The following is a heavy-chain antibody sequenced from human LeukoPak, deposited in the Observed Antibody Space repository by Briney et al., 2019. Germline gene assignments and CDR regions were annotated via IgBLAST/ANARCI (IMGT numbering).Heavy chain of an antibody. D-gene: IGHD1-7*01. J-gene: IGHJ5*02. CDR3: AIGDNWNWGLDP. V-gene: IGHV1-46*03. Sequence: ASVKVSCKASGYTFTSYYMHWVRQAPGQGLEWMGIINPSGGSTTYAQKFQGSITMTRDTSTSTVYMELSSLRSEDTAVYYCAIGDNWNWGLDPWGQGTLVTVSS. CDR2: INPSGGST. CDR1: GYTFTSYY.